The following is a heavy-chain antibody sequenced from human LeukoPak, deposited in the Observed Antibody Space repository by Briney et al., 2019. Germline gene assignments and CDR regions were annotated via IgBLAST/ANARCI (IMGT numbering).Heavy chain of an antibody. CDR3: ARRVYYYDSSGYPGNAFDI. J-gene: IGHJ3*02. D-gene: IGHD3-22*01. CDR1: GGSISSSSYY. CDR2: IYYSGST. Sequence: SETLSLTCTVSGGSISSSSYYWGWVRQPPGKGLEWIGSIYYSGSTYYNPSLKSRVTISIDTSKNQFSLKLSSVTAADTAVYYCARRVYYYDSSGYPGNAFDIWGQGTMVTVSS. V-gene: IGHV4-39*07.